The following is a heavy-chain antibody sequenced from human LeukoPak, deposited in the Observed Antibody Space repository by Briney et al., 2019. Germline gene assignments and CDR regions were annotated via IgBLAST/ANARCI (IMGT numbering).Heavy chain of an antibody. CDR2: IYYSGST. CDR1: GGSISSYY. CDR3: ASTVSTAGSYYFDY. V-gene: IGHV4-59*01. Sequence: SETLSLTCTVSGGSISSYYWSWIRQPPGKGLGWIGFIYYSGSTNYSPSLKSRVTISVDTSKNQFSLKLSSVTAADTAMYYCASTVSTAGSYYFDYWGQGTLVTVSS. J-gene: IGHJ4*02. D-gene: IGHD4-11*01.